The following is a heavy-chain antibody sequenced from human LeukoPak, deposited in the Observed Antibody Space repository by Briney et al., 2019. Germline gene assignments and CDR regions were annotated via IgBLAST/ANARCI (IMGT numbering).Heavy chain of an antibody. J-gene: IGHJ3*02. Sequence: GGSLRLSCAASGFTFSNYVMHWVRQAPGKGLEWVAFIRYDGSYKYYADSVKGRFTISRDNSKNTLYLQMNSLRAEDTAVYYCAKDSSGWHTDAFDIWGQGTMVTVSS. D-gene: IGHD6-19*01. CDR1: GFTFSNYV. CDR2: IRYDGSYK. CDR3: AKDSSGWHTDAFDI. V-gene: IGHV3-30*02.